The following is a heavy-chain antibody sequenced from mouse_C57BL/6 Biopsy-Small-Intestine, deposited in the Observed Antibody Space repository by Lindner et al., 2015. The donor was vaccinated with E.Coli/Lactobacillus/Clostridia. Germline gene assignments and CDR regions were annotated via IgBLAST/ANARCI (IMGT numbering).Heavy chain of an antibody. CDR2: MNPTSGNT. CDR3: ARGRCGGDCYRRYYFDY. V-gene: IGHV1-84*02. J-gene: IGHJ2*01. D-gene: IGHD2-13*01. CDR1: GYTFTDYD. Sequence: SVKVSCKPSGYTFTDYDIAWLRQATGQGLEWMGRMNPTSGNTGYAQKFQGRVTMTRDTSISTAYLELSSLRSEDTAVYYCARGRCGGDCYRRYYFDYWGQGTLVTVSS.